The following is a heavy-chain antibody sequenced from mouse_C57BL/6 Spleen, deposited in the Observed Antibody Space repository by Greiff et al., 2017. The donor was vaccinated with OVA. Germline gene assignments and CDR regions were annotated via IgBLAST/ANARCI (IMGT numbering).Heavy chain of an antibody. Sequence: QVQLQQSEAELVRPGTSVKMSCKASGYTFTNYWIGWAKQRPGHGLEWIGDIYPGGGYTNYNEKFKGKATLTADKSSSTAYMQFSSLTSEDSAIYYCAREGDDYDGFDYWGQGTTLTVSS. V-gene: IGHV1-63*01. J-gene: IGHJ2*01. CDR2: IYPGGGYT. D-gene: IGHD2-4*01. CDR1: GYTFTNYW. CDR3: AREGDDYDGFDY.